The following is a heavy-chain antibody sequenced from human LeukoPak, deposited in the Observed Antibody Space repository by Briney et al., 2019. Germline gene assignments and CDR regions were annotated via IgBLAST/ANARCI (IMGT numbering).Heavy chain of an antibody. CDR2: ISSSGSTI. CDR1: GFTFSSYE. V-gene: IGHV3-48*03. CDR3: ARDFRPSPIDY. J-gene: IGHJ4*02. Sequence: PGGSLRLSCAASGFTFSSYEMNWVRQAPGKGLEWVSYISSSGSTIYYADSVKGRFTISRDNAKNSLYLQMNSLRAEDTAVYYCARDFRPSPIDYWGQGTLVTVSS.